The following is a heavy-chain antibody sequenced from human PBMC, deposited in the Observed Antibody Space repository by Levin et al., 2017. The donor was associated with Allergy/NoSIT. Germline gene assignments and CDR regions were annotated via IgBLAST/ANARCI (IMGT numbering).Heavy chain of an antibody. CDR2: VTKNGTNK. CDR3: AKGDLVFGAIVGNPNY. Sequence: GGSLRLSCAASGFTFTTYAMHWVRQAPGKGLEWVAVVTKNGTNKYYSDSVKGRFTISRDNSKNTVSLQMNSLRPEDTAVYFCAKGDLVFGAIVGNPNYWGQGTLVTVSS. CDR1: GFTFTTYA. D-gene: IGHD3-3*01. J-gene: IGHJ4*02. V-gene: IGHV3-30*18.